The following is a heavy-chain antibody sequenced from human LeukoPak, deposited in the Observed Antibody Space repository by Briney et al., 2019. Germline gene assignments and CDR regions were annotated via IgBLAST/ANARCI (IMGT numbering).Heavy chain of an antibody. D-gene: IGHD6-13*01. CDR3: ARNLIPEQLVLNF. CDR2: INPSGGST. J-gene: IGHJ4*02. CDR1: GHTFTSYY. Sequence: ASVKVSCKASGHTFTSYYMHWVRQAPGQGLEWMGIINPSGGSTSYAQKFQGRVTMTRDMSTSTVYMELSSLRSEDTAVYYCARNLIPEQLVLNFWGQGTLVTVSS. V-gene: IGHV1-46*01.